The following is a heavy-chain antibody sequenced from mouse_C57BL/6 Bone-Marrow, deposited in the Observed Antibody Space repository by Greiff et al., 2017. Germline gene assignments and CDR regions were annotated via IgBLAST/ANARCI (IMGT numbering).Heavy chain of an antibody. V-gene: IGHV3-6*01. Sequence: ESGPGLVQPSQSLSLTCSVTGYSITSGYYWNWLRQFPGKKLEWMGYISYDGSNNYKPSLKNRISITRDTSKNQFYLKLNSLTTEDTATYYCAGITTGYYFDYWGQGTTLTVSS. CDR1: GYSITSGYY. CDR2: ISYDGSN. CDR3: AGITTGYYFDY. D-gene: IGHD2-4*01. J-gene: IGHJ2*01.